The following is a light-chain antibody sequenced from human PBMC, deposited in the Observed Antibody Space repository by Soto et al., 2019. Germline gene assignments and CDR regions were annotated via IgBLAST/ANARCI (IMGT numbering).Light chain of an antibody. CDR2: DVR. Sequence: QSALTQPASVSGSPGQSITISCTGTSSDVGGYNYISWYQQHPGKAPKFIIYDVRNRPSGVSNRFSGSRSGNTASLTISGLQAEDEADYYCSSYTSSNTVIVGGGTKLTVL. CDR3: SSYTSSNTVI. V-gene: IGLV2-14*03. J-gene: IGLJ2*01. CDR1: SSDVGGYNY.